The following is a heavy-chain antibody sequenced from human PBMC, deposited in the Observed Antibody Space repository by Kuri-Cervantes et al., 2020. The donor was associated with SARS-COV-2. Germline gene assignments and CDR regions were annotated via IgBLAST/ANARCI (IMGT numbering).Heavy chain of an antibody. J-gene: IGHJ6*02. CDR2: IYSGGSST. D-gene: IGHD3-10*01. CDR1: GFTFSSYA. CDR3: AKDLVDYGMDV. Sequence: ESLKISCAASGFTFSSYAMSWVRQAPGKGLEWVSVIYSGGSSTYYADSVKGRFTISRDNSKNTLYLQMNSLRAEDTAVYYCAKDLVDYGMDVWGQGTTVTVSS. V-gene: IGHV3-23*03.